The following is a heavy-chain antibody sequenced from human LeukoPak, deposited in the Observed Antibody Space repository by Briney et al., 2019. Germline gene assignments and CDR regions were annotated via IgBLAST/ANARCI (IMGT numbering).Heavy chain of an antibody. CDR2: ISYDGSNK. CDR3: ARDRAYYDILTGYYPHYYYYYYMDV. D-gene: IGHD3-9*01. V-gene: IGHV3-30*04. J-gene: IGHJ6*03. Sequence: GRSLRLSCAASGFTFSSYAMHWVRQAPGKGLEWVAVISYDGSNKYHADSVKGRFTISRDNSKNTLYLQMNSLRAEDTAVYYCARDRAYYDILTGYYPHYYYYYYMDVWGKGTTVTVSS. CDR1: GFTFSSYA.